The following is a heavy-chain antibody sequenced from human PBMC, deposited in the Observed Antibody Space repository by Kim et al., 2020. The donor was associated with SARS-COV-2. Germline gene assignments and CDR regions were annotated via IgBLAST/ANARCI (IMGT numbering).Heavy chain of an antibody. CDR2: INPSGGST. Sequence: ASVKVSCKASGYTFTSYYMHWVRQAPGQGLEWMGIINPSGGSTSYAQKFQGRVTMTRDTSTSTVYMELSSLRSEDTAVYYCARDSANPLKIRTELLWFGELPLGHGMDVWGQGTTVTVSS. V-gene: IGHV1-46*01. CDR1: GYTFTSYY. D-gene: IGHD3-10*01. J-gene: IGHJ6*02. CDR3: ARDSANPLKIRTELLWFGELPLGHGMDV.